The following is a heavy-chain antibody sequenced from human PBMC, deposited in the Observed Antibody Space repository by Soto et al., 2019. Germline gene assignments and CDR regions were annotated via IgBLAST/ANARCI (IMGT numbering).Heavy chain of an antibody. CDR2: INAGNGDT. CDR1: GYTFSSFA. J-gene: IGHJ4*02. D-gene: IGHD1-26*01. Sequence: VQLVQSGAEVKKPGASVKVSCKASGYTFSSFAIHWVRQAPGQRLEWMGWINAGNGDTKYSQKFQGRVTIARDTAASTAYMELGSLTFEDTAVYYCARKVGASAYWGQGTLVTVSS. V-gene: IGHV1-3*01. CDR3: ARKVGASAY.